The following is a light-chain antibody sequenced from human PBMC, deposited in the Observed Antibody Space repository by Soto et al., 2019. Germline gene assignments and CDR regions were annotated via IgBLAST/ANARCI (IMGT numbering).Light chain of an antibody. CDR2: DAS. CDR3: QQRSKWPIT. V-gene: IGKV3-11*01. CDR1: ESVSTY. J-gene: IGKJ5*01. Sequence: EIVLTQSPATLSLSPRERATLSCRATESVSTYLAWYQQKPGRAPTLLIYDASKRATVIPARFSGSGSGTGFTLTISSLEPEDFAVYYCQQRSKWPITFGQGTRLET.